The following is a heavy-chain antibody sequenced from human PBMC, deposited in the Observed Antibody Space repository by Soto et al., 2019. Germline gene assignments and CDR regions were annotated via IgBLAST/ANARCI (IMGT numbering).Heavy chain of an antibody. CDR3: ARGPEYSSASGWFDP. CDR2: INPNSGGT. CDR1: GYTFTGYY. J-gene: IGHJ5*02. D-gene: IGHD6-6*01. Sequence: ASVKVSCKASGYTFTGYYMHWVRQAPGQGLEWMGWINPNSGGTNYAQKFQGWVTMTRDTSISTAYMELSRLRSDDTAVYYCARGPEYSSASGWFDPWGQGTLVTVSS. V-gene: IGHV1-2*04.